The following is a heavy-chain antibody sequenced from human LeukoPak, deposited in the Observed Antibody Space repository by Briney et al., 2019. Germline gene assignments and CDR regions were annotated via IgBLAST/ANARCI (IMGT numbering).Heavy chain of an antibody. J-gene: IGHJ4*02. D-gene: IGHD1-26*01. CDR2: ISTLGST. CDR1: GASINNYY. Sequence: SETLSLTCSVSGASINNYYWTWIRQPAGKGLEWIGHISTLGSTNYNPSLKSRVPMSVDTSNYHFSLKLTSVTAADTAIYYCARVAQYLVGASSTAFFEYWGQGTLVTVSS. V-gene: IGHV4-4*07. CDR3: ARVAQYLVGASSTAFFEY.